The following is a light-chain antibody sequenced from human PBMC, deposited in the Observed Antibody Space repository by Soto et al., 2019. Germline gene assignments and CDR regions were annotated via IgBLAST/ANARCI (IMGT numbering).Light chain of an antibody. Sequence: VWTQSPATLSLSPGERATLSCRASRSVRSYLAWYQQKPGQAPRLLIYDASNRAAGIPARFSGSGSETDFTLTISNLEPEDVAVYYCQQRYAWPPITFGQGTRLEIK. J-gene: IGKJ5*01. CDR2: DAS. CDR1: RSVRSY. V-gene: IGKV3-11*01. CDR3: QQRYAWPPIT.